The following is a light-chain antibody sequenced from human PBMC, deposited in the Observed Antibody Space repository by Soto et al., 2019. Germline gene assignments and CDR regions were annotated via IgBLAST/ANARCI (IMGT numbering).Light chain of an antibody. CDR2: EVS. CDR3: SSYTTSSTHWV. Sequence: QSVLTQPASVSGSPGQSITIYCTGTSSDVGGYNYVSWYQQHPGKAPKLMIYEVSNRPSGFSNRFSGSKSGNTASLTISGLQAEDEADYYCSSYTTSSTHWVFGGGTKLTVL. J-gene: IGLJ3*02. V-gene: IGLV2-14*01. CDR1: SSDVGGYNY.